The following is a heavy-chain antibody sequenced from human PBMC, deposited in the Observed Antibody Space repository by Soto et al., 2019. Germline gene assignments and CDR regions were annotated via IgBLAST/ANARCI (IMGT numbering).Heavy chain of an antibody. CDR2: MNPNSGNT. CDR3: ARGGCSSYLYYHYYGMDV. V-gene: IGHV1-8*01. J-gene: IGHJ6*02. D-gene: IGHD6-6*01. Sequence: QVQLVQSGAEVKKPGASVKVSCKASGYTFTSYDINWVRQATGQGLEWMGWMNPNSGNTGYAQKFQGRVTMTRNTSISTAXMELGSLRSEDTAVYYWARGGCSSYLYYHYYGMDVWGQGATVTVSS. CDR1: GYTFTSYD.